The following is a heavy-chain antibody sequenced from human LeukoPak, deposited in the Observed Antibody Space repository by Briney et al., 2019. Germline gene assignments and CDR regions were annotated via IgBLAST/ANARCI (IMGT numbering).Heavy chain of an antibody. V-gene: IGHV1-2*02. Sequence: GASVKVSCKASGYTFTSYYMHWVRQAPGQGLEWMGWINPNSGGTNYAQKFQGRVTMTRDTSISTAYMELSRLRSDDTAVYYCARALNWNDGCDYWGQGTLVTVSS. J-gene: IGHJ4*02. D-gene: IGHD1-1*01. CDR3: ARALNWNDGCDY. CDR1: GYTFTSYY. CDR2: INPNSGGT.